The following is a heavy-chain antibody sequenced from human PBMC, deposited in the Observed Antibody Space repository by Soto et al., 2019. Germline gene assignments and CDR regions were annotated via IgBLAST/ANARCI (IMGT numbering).Heavy chain of an antibody. CDR3: ARGAPLGYYDIFVFDY. J-gene: IGHJ4*02. Sequence: ASETLSLTCTVSGGSISSGGYYWSWIRQHPGKGLEWIGYIYYSGSTYYNPSLKSRVTISVDTSKNQFSLKLSSVTAADTAVYYCARGAPLGYYDIFVFDYWGQGTLVTVSS. D-gene: IGHD3-9*01. V-gene: IGHV4-31*03. CDR2: IYYSGST. CDR1: GGSISSGGYY.